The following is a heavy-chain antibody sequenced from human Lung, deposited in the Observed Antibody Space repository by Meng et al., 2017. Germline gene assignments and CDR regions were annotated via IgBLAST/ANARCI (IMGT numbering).Heavy chain of an antibody. J-gene: IGHJ4*02. CDR3: ARDHSGSYYVRFDY. D-gene: IGHD1-26*01. Sequence: QVQLQQSGPGLVKPSHTLSITSPNSGDSVSSNSAAWNWIRQSPSRGLEWLGRTYYRSKWYNDYAVSVKSRITINPDTSKNQFSLQLNSVTPEDTAVYYCARDHSGSYYVRFDYWGQGILVTVSS. CDR1: GDSVSSNSAA. V-gene: IGHV6-1*01. CDR2: TYYRSKWYN.